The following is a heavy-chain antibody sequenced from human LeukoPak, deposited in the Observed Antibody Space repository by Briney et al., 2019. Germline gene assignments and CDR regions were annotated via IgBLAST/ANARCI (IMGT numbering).Heavy chain of an antibody. D-gene: IGHD3-22*01. J-gene: IGHJ4*02. Sequence: ASVKVSCKASGYTLTSDGMNWVRQAPGQGLEWMGWINPNSGGTNYAQKFQGRVTMTRDTSISTAYIELSRLRSDDTAVYYCARVPRVYYYDSSGYYVDYWGQGTLVTVSS. CDR2: INPNSGGT. CDR3: ARVPRVYYYDSSGYYVDY. CDR1: GYTLTSDG. V-gene: IGHV1-2*02.